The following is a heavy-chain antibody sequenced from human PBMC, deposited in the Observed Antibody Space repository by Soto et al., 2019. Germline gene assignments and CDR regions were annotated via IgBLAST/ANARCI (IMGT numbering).Heavy chain of an antibody. CDR1: GGSFSGYY. CDR2: INHSGST. J-gene: IGHJ6*02. Sequence: PSETLSLTCAVYGGSFSGYYWSWIRQPPGKGLEWIGEINHSGSTNYNPSLKSRVTISVDTSKNQFSLKLSSVTAADTAVYYCAREVHWEVHYGMDVWGQGTTVTVSS. D-gene: IGHD7-27*01. V-gene: IGHV4-34*01. CDR3: AREVHWEVHYGMDV.